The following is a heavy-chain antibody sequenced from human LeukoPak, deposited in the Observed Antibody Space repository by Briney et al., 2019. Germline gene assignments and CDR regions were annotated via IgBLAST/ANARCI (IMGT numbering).Heavy chain of an antibody. D-gene: IGHD3-9*01. CDR1: GGSISSGGYY. V-gene: IGHV4-61*08. CDR2: IYYSGST. CDR3: ARHGEGYDILTGSYYYYGMDV. J-gene: IGHJ6*02. Sequence: SETLSLTCTVSGGSISSGGYYWSWIRQHPGKGLEWIGYIYYSGSTNYNPSLKSRVTISVDTSKNQFSLKLSSVTAADTAVYYCARHGEGYDILTGSYYYYGMDVWGQGTTVTVSS.